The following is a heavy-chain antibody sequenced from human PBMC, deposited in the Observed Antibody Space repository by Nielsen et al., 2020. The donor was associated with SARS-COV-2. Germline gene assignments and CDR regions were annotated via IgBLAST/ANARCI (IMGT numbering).Heavy chain of an antibody. CDR3: ARAFRVPGIYIPLDY. CDR2: ISYDGSNK. Sequence: GESLKISCAASGFTFSSYAMHWVRQAPGKGLEWVAVISYDGSNKYYADSVKGRFTISRDNSKNTLYLQMNSLRAEDTAVYYCARAFRVPGIYIPLDYWGQGTLVTVSS. D-gene: IGHD3-10*01. V-gene: IGHV3-30-3*01. CDR1: GFTFSSYA. J-gene: IGHJ4*02.